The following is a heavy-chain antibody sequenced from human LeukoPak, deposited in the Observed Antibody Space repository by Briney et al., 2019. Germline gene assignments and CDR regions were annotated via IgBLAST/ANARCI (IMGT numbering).Heavy chain of an antibody. J-gene: IGHJ4*02. CDR1: GGTFSSYA. CDR2: IIPIFGTA. D-gene: IGHD5-18*01. CDR3: ARDREDGYSYGAFDY. V-gene: IGHV1-69*05. Sequence: GASVKVSCKASGGTFSSYAISWVRQAPGQGLEWMGEIIPIFGTANYAQKFQGRVTITTDESTSTDYMELSSLRSEDTAVYYCARDREDGYSYGAFDYWGQGTLVTVSS.